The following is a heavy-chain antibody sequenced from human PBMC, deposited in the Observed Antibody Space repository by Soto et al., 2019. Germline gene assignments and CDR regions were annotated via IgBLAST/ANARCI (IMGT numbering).Heavy chain of an antibody. Sequence: GGSLRLSCTTSGFTFGDYAMCWFRQAPGKGLEWVGVVRSKAYGGTTDYAASVKGRFDISRDDSKSVAYLQMNSVTTEDTAVYFCARYTYTSRYSYYGMDVWGQGTTVTVSS. CDR3: ARYTYTSRYSYYGMDV. CDR2: VRSKAYGGTT. J-gene: IGHJ6*02. D-gene: IGHD6-13*01. CDR1: GFTFGDYA. V-gene: IGHV3-49*03.